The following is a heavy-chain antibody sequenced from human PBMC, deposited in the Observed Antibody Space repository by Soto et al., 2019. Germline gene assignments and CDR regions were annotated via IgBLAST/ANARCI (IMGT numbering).Heavy chain of an antibody. J-gene: IGHJ6*02. Sequence: PGGSLRLSCAASGFTFSSYSMNWVRQAPGKGLEWVSYISSSSSTIYYADSVKGRFTISRDNAKNSLYLQMNSLRDEDTAVYYCARGVPDFWSGYYPRYYYYGMDVWGQGTTVTVSS. CDR2: ISSSSSTI. D-gene: IGHD3-3*01. CDR3: ARGVPDFWSGYYPRYYYYGMDV. V-gene: IGHV3-48*02. CDR1: GFTFSSYS.